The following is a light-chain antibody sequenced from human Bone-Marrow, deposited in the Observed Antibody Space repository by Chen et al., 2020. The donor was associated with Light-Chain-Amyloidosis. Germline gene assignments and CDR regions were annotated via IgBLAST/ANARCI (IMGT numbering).Light chain of an antibody. CDR2: EDD. CDR1: SGSIATNY. J-gene: IGLJ3*02. Sequence: NFMLTQPHSVSESPGKTVIISCTRSSGSIATNYVQWYQQRPGRSPTTVIYEDDQRPAGVPDRFSGSIDRSSNSASLTISGLRTEDEADYYCQSYQGSSQGVFGGGTKLTVL. CDR3: QSYQGSSQGV. V-gene: IGLV6-57*01.